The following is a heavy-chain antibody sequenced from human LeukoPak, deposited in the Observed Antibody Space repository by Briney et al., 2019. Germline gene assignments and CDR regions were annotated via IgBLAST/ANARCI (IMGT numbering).Heavy chain of an antibody. J-gene: IGHJ4*02. CDR1: GYTFTSYG. V-gene: IGHV1-18*01. D-gene: IGHD3-9*01. Sequence: GASVKVSCKASGYTFTSYGISWVRQAPGQGLEWMGWISGYTGNTHYVDKFQGRVTMTTETSTSTAYMELRSLRSDDTAVYYCARARILSYYDILTGVDYWGQGTLVTVSS. CDR2: ISGYTGNT. CDR3: ARARILSYYDILTGVDY.